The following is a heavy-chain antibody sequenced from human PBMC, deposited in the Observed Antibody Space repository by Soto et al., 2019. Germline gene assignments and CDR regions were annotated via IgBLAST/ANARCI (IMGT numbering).Heavy chain of an antibody. CDR3: ARDHCSSTSCYGWIYYYYGMDV. V-gene: IGHV6-1*01. CDR1: GDSVSSNSAA. J-gene: IGHJ6*02. Sequence: SQTLPLTYDISGDSVSSNSAAWNWIRKSPSRALEWLGRTYYRSKWYNDYAVSVKSRITINPDTSKNQFSLQLNSVTPEDTAVYYCARDHCSSTSCYGWIYYYYGMDVWGQGTTVTVSS. CDR2: TYYRSKWYN. D-gene: IGHD2-2*01.